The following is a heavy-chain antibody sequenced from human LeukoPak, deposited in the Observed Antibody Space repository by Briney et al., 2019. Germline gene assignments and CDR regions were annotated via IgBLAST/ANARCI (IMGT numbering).Heavy chain of an antibody. Sequence: SETLSLTCTVSGGSISSYYWSWIRQPPGKGLEWIGEIYHSGSTNYNPSLKSRVTISIDTSKNQFSLKLSSVTAADTAVYYCARRIVVVTADPNYFYFYMDVWGKGTTVTVSS. D-gene: IGHD2-21*02. J-gene: IGHJ6*03. CDR2: IYHSGST. CDR3: ARRIVVVTADPNYFYFYMDV. CDR1: GGSISSYY. V-gene: IGHV4-59*08.